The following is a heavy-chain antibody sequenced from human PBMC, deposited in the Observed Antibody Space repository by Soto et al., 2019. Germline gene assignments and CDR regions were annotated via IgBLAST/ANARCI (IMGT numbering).Heavy chain of an antibody. V-gene: IGHV3-23*01. CDR1: GFTFSSYA. CDR3: ARRGSGSYYDY. Sequence: EVQLLESGGGLVQPGGSLRLSCAASGFTFSSYAMRWVRQAPVKGLEWVSGISGSGGSTYYADSVKGRFTISRDNSKITLYLQMNSVRAEDTAVYYCARRGSGSYYDYWGQGTLVTVSS. J-gene: IGHJ4*02. CDR2: ISGSGGST. D-gene: IGHD1-26*01.